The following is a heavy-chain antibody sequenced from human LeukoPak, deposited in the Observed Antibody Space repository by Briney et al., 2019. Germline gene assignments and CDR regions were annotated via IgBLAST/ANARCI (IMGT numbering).Heavy chain of an antibody. CDR1: GGTFSSYA. J-gene: IGHJ4*02. V-gene: IGHV1-69*05. CDR3: ARSGGVLRFLEWLLEY. D-gene: IGHD3-3*01. CDR2: IIPIFGTA. Sequence: ASVKVSCKASGGTFSSYAISWVRQAPGQGLEWMGGIIPIFGTANYAQKFQGRVTITTDESTSTAYMELSSLRSEDTAVYYCARSGGVLRFLEWLLEYWGQGTLVTVSS.